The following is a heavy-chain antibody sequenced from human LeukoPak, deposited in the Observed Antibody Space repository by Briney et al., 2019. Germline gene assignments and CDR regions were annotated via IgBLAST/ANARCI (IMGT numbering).Heavy chain of an antibody. CDR3: ARHPIAAGGAYNWFDP. J-gene: IGHJ5*02. D-gene: IGHD6-13*01. Sequence: GESLKISCKGSGYGSGYSFTSHWIAWVRHMPGKGLEWMGIIYPRDSNTIYSPFFQGQVTISVDTSINTAYLQWISLKASDTAMYYCARHPIAAGGAYNWFDPWGQGTLVTVSS. V-gene: IGHV5-51*01. CDR2: IYPRDSNT. CDR1: GYSFTSHW.